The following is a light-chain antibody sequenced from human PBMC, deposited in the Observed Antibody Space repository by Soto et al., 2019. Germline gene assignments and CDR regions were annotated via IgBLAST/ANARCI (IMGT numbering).Light chain of an antibody. J-gene: IGKJ5*01. CDR1: QSISSS. CDR3: QQYNNWPFS. V-gene: IGKV1-39*01. CDR2: GVS. Sequence: DIQMTQSPSSLSASVGDKVTITCRASQSISSSLNWYQQKSGKAPNLLIYGVSRLQGGVPSRFSGSGSGTDFTLTISGLQSEDSAIYFCQQYNNWPFSFGQGTRLEIK.